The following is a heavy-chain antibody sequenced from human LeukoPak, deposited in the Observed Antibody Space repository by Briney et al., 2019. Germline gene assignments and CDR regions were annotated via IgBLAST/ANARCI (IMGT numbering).Heavy chain of an antibody. D-gene: IGHD3-10*01. Sequence: PGGSLRLSCAASGFSFSTYSMNWVPQAPGKGLEWVSYISSSGSTIYYADSVKGRFTISRHNAKNSLYLQMNRLRAEDTAVYYCAIPPRPHTLYGSGTITYWGQGTLVTVSS. CDR2: ISSSGSTI. J-gene: IGHJ4*02. CDR1: GFSFSTYS. CDR3: AIPPRPHTLYGSGTITY. V-gene: IGHV3-48*04.